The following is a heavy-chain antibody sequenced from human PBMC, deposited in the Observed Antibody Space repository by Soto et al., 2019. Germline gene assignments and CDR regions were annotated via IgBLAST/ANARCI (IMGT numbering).Heavy chain of an antibody. CDR1: GYTLTDYY. V-gene: IGHV1-2*02. CDR3: AKGAVLRGVSATTHDC. Sequence: QVQLMQSGAEVKKPGASVKVSCKASGYTLTDYYMHWVRQAPGQGLEWMGWINPNSGDTTYAQKFQGRVTMTRDTSISTANVKLSRLESDDTAVYYCAKGAVLRGVSATTHDCWGQGTLVTVSS. J-gene: IGHJ4*02. D-gene: IGHD3-10*01. CDR2: INPNSGDT.